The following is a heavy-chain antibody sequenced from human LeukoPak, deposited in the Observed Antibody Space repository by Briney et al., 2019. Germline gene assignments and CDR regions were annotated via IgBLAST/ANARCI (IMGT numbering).Heavy chain of an antibody. D-gene: IGHD6-13*01. Sequence: GASVKVSCKASGYTFTSYGISSVRQAPGQGLEWMGWINPNSGGTNYAQKFQGRVTMTRDTSISTAYMELSRLRSDDTAVYYCASEVGSSSYYFDYWGQGTLVTVSS. CDR3: ASEVGSSSYYFDY. CDR1: GYTFTSYG. J-gene: IGHJ4*02. CDR2: INPNSGGT. V-gene: IGHV1-2*02.